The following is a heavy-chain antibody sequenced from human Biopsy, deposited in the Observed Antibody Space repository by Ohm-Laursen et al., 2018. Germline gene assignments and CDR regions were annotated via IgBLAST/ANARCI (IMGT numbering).Heavy chain of an antibody. CDR1: GFTFSSYA. CDR3: AKYDYSSAPRRYFDP. V-gene: IGHV3-23*01. CDR2: LTGSGGST. J-gene: IGHJ5*02. D-gene: IGHD6-25*01. Sequence: SLRLSCAASGFTFSSYAISWVRQPPGPGLEWVSSLTGSGGSTYYADSVKGRFTISRDNSKNTLSLQMNSLIAEDTAVYYCAKYDYSSAPRRYFDPWGQGTLVTVSS.